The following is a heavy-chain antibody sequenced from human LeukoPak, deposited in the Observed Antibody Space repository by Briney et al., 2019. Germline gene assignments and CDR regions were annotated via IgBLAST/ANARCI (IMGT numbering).Heavy chain of an antibody. CDR2: ISYDGSNK. J-gene: IGHJ4*02. D-gene: IGHD3-22*01. CDR3: AKVLSKGGGYYLTDY. CDR1: GFTFSSYG. V-gene: IGHV3-30*18. Sequence: GGSLRLSCAASGFTFSSYGMHWVRQAPGKGLEWVAVISYDGSNKYYADSVKGRFTISRDNSKNTLYLQMNSLRAEDTAVYYCAKVLSKGGGYYLTDYWGQGTLVTVSS.